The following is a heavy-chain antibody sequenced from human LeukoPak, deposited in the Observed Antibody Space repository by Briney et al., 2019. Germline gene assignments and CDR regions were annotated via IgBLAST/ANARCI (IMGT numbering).Heavy chain of an antibody. V-gene: IGHV3-7*01. Sequence: PGGSLRLSCTASGFTFGNYWMHWVRQAPGKGLEWVANIKEDGSEKYYVDSVKGRFTISRDNSKNTLYLQMNSLRAEDTAVYYCARHGVDTAMVYFDYWGQGTLVTVSS. CDR1: GFTFGNYW. J-gene: IGHJ4*02. D-gene: IGHD5-18*01. CDR3: ARHGVDTAMVYFDY. CDR2: IKEDGSEK.